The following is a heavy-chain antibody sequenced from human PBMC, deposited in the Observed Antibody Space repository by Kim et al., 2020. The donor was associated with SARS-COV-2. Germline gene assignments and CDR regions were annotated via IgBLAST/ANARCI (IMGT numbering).Heavy chain of an antibody. J-gene: IGHJ4*02. D-gene: IGHD2-21*02. CDR1: GFTFSSYA. Sequence: GGSLRLSCAASGFTFSSYAMSWVRQAPGKGLEWVSAISGSGGSTYYADSVKGRFTISRDNSKNTLYLQMNSLRAEDTAVYYCAKGIAYCGGDCYSAGDYWGQGTLVTVSS. CDR2: ISGSGGST. CDR3: AKGIAYCGGDCYSAGDY. V-gene: IGHV3-23*01.